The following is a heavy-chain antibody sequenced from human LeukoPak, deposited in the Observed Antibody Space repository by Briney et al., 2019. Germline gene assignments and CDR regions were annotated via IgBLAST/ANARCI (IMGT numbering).Heavy chain of an antibody. D-gene: IGHD1-26*01. V-gene: IGHV3-7*03. CDR3: AKDREGRSGSYLDY. Sequence: GGSLRLSCAASGFTFSTYWMSWVHQAPGKGLEWVANIKQDGSEKYYVDSVKGRFTISRDNAKNSLYLQMNSLRAEDTALYYCAKDREGRSGSYLDYWGQGTLVTVSS. CDR2: IKQDGSEK. J-gene: IGHJ4*02. CDR1: GFTFSTYW.